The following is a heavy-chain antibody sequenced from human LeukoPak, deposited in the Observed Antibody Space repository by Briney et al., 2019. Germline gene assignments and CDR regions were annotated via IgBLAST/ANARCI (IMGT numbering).Heavy chain of an antibody. Sequence: GGSLRLSCAASGFTFDDYAMHWVRQAPGKGLEWVSGISWNSGSIGYADSVKGRFTISRDNAKNSLYLQMNSLRAEDTALYYCAKGITGDSSSCLSNWGQGTLVTVSS. CDR3: AKGITGDSSSCLSN. CDR1: GFTFDDYA. V-gene: IGHV3-9*01. J-gene: IGHJ4*02. CDR2: ISWNSGSI. D-gene: IGHD6-13*01.